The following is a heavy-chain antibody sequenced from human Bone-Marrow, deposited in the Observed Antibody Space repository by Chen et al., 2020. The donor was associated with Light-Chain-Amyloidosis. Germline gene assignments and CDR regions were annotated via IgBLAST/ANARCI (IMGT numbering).Heavy chain of an antibody. CDR3: ARGTHYDFWSGYYYYYRDV. D-gene: IGHD3-3*01. V-gene: IGHV4-34*01. J-gene: IGHJ6*03. CDR1: GGSFSGYY. CDR2: INHSGST. Sequence: QVQLQQWGAGLLKPSETLSLTCAVYGGSFSGYYWSWIRQPPGKGLEWIGEINHSGSTNYNPSLKSRVTISVDTSKNQFSLELSSVTAADTAVYYCARGTHYDFWSGYYYYYRDVWGKGTTVTVSS.